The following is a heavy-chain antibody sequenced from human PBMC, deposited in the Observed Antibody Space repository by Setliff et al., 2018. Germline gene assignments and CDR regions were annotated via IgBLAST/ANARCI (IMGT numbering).Heavy chain of an antibody. D-gene: IGHD6-19*01. V-gene: IGHV5-51*01. Sequence: GESLKISCKGSGYSFTSYWIAWVRQMPGKGLEWMGIIYPGDSDTRYSPSFQGQVTISADRSTRTAYLQWSSLKASDTAFYYCARQAVAGSDAFDIWGQGTMVTVSS. J-gene: IGHJ3*02. CDR3: ARQAVAGSDAFDI. CDR2: IYPGDSDT. CDR1: GYSFTSYW.